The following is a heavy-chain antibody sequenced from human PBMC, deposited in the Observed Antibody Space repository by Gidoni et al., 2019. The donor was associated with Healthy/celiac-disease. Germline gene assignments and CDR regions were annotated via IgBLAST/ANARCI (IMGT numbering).Heavy chain of an antibody. J-gene: IGHJ4*02. CDR2: ISGSGGST. CDR1: GVTFSSYA. D-gene: IGHD3-10*01. CDR3: AKGSYYYGSGDFDY. Sequence: EVQRMESGGGWVQPGGYVRMSGAAAGVTFSSYAMSWVRQAPGKGLEWVSAISGSGGSTYYADSVKGRFTISRDNSRNTLYLQMTSLRAEDTAVYYCAKGSYYYGSGDFDYWGQGTLVTVSS. V-gene: IGHV3-23*01.